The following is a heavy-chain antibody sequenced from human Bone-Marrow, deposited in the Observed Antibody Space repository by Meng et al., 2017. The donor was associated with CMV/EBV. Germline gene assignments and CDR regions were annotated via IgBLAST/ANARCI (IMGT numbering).Heavy chain of an antibody. CDR2: MNPNSGNT. V-gene: IGHV1-8*01. Sequence: SGYTVTSYDINWVRQANGQGLEWMGWMNPNSGNTGYAQKFQGRVTMTRNTSISTAYMELSSLRSEDTAVYYCARGTTGTTRPGGDFDYWGQGTLVTVSS. D-gene: IGHD1-1*01. CDR3: ARGTTGTTRPGGDFDY. J-gene: IGHJ4*02. CDR1: GYTVTSYD.